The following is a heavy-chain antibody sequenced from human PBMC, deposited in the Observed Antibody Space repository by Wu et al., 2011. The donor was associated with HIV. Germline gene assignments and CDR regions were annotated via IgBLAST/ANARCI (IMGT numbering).Heavy chain of an antibody. CDR1: GGTFSRYA. V-gene: IGHV1-69*05. CDR2: IIPLSGTA. J-gene: IGHJ3*02. CDR3: ASQNPDLVVVVAATHAPDAFDI. Sequence: QIQLVQSGAEVKKPGSSVKVSCKASGGTFSRYAISWVRQAPGHGLEWMGEIIPLSGTAKYAQKFRGRVTITTDDSTSTGYMELTSLRSEDTAVYYCASQNPDLVVVVAATHAPDAFDIWGQGTMSPSLQ. D-gene: IGHD2-15*01.